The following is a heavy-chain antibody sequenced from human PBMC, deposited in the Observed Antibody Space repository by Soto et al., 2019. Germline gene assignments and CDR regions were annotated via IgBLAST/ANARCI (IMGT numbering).Heavy chain of an antibody. CDR3: VRSEYCGSACYYHFDY. CDR2: ISGSGGST. V-gene: IGHV3-23*01. CDR1: GFTFSSYA. Sequence: GGSLRLSCAASGFTFSSYAMSWVRQAPGKGLEWVSAISGSGGSTYYADSVKGRFTISRDNSKNTLYLQMNSLRAEDTAVYYCVRSEYCGSACYYHFDYWGQGTLVTVSS. D-gene: IGHD2-21*02. J-gene: IGHJ4*02.